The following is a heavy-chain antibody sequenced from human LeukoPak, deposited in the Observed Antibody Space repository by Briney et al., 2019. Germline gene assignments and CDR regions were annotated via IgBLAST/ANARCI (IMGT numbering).Heavy chain of an antibody. D-gene: IGHD2-21*02. CDR1: GYTFTSYD. CDR3: ARGSGVVVTEDAFDI. CDR2: MNPNSGNT. V-gene: IGHV1-8*03. Sequence: GASVKVSCKASGYTFTSYDINWVRQATGQGLEWMGWMNPNSGNTGYAQKFQGRVTITRNTSISTAYMELSSLRSEDTAVYYCARGSGVVVTEDAFDIWGQGTMVTVSS. J-gene: IGHJ3*02.